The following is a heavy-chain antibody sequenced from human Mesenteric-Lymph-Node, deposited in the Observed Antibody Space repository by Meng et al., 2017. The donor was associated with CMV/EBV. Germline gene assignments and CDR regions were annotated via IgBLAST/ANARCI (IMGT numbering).Heavy chain of an antibody. J-gene: IGHJ6*02. D-gene: IGHD2-2*01. CDR2: ISSTSSYI. CDR1: GFTLSTYW. CDR3: AGCSTCYYNFYYNGMDV. Sequence: GESLKISCAASGFTLSTYWMAWVRQAPGKGLEWVSSISSTSSYIYYADSVKGRFTISRDNAKNSLYLQMNSLRAEDTAVYYCAGCSTCYYNFYYNGMDVWGQGTTVTVSS. V-gene: IGHV3-21*01.